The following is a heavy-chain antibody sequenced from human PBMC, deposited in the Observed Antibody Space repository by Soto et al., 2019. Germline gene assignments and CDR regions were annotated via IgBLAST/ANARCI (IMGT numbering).Heavy chain of an antibody. CDR1: GGSFGGYY. CDR2: INHLGSI. J-gene: IGHJ6*03. V-gene: IGHV4-34*01. Sequence: SSETLSLTCAVYGGSFGGYYGSWIRQPPGMALEWIGEINHLGSINYNPSLKSRVTMSVDTSKNQFSLTLNSVTAADTATYYCARGGISHWAYFYYMDVWDRGTTVTVSS. D-gene: IGHD2-21*01. CDR3: ARGGISHWAYFYYMDV.